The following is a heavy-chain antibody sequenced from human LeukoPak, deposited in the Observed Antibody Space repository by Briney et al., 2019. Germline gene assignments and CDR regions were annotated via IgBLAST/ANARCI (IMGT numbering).Heavy chain of an antibody. J-gene: IGHJ4*02. D-gene: IGHD5-24*01. CDR1: GGTFSSSA. CDR2: IIPIFGTA. Sequence: GASVKVSCKASGGTFSSSAISWVRQAPGQGLESMGGIIPIFGTANYAQKFQGRVTITTDESTSTAYMELSSLRSEDTAVYYCASDGRDGYNFDFDCWGQGTLVTVSS. V-gene: IGHV1-69*05. CDR3: ASDGRDGYNFDFDC.